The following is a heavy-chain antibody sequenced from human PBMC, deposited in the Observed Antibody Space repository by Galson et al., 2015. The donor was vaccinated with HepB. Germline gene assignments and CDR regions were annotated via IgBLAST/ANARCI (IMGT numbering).Heavy chain of an antibody. Sequence: SLRLSCAASGFTFSSYGMHWVRQAPGKGLEWVAVISYDGSNKYYADSVKGRFTISRDDSKNTLYLQMNSLRAEDTAVYYCARELDYAPDWYFDLWGRGTLVTVSS. CDR2: ISYDGSNK. J-gene: IGHJ2*01. V-gene: IGHV3-30*19. CDR1: GFTFSSYG. D-gene: IGHD4-17*01. CDR3: ARELDYAPDWYFDL.